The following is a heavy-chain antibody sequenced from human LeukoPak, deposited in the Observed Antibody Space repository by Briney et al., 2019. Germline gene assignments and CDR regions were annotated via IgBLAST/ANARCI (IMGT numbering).Heavy chain of an antibody. Sequence: ASVKVSCKASGYTFTDYYIHWVRQAPGQGLEWMGWINPNGGTNYGQKFQGRVTVTRDMSTSTVYMELSNLRSEDTAVYYCARDQSGEWELLSGWWFDPWGQGTLVTVSS. V-gene: IGHV1-2*02. CDR1: GYTFTDYY. CDR3: ARDQSGEWELLSGWWFDP. CDR2: INPNGGT. J-gene: IGHJ5*02. D-gene: IGHD1-26*01.